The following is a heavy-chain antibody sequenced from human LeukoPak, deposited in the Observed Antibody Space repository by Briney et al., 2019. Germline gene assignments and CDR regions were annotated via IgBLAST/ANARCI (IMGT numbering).Heavy chain of an antibody. J-gene: IGHJ4*02. D-gene: IGHD3-3*01. CDR1: GYTFTSYY. V-gene: IGHV1-46*01. CDR3: ARVYYDFWSGYYTGYFDY. Sequence: ASVTVSCTASGYTFTSYYMHWVRQAPGQGLEWMGIINPSGGSTSYAQKFQGRVTMTRDTSTSTVYMELSSLRSEDTAVYYCARVYYDFWSGYYTGYFDYWGQGTLVTVSS. CDR2: INPSGGST.